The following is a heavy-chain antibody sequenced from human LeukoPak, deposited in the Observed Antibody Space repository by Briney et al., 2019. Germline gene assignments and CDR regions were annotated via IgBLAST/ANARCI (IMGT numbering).Heavy chain of an antibody. CDR2: ISSSSSYI. J-gene: IGHJ4*02. CDR1: GFTFSSYS. CDR3: ARGGSGRPQDTPLLEWLVAVDY. V-gene: IGHV3-21*01. D-gene: IGHD3-3*01. Sequence: PGGSLRLSCAASGFTFSSYSMNWVRQAPGKGLEWVSSISSSSSYIYYADSVKGRFTISRDNAKNSLYLQMNSLRAEDTAVYYCARGGSGRPQDTPLLEWLVAVDYWGQGTLVTVSS.